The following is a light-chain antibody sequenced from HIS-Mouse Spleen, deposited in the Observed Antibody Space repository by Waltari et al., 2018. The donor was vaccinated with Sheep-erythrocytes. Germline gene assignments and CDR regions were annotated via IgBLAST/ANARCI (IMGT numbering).Light chain of an antibody. CDR2: EDS. V-gene: IGLV3-10*01. CDR3: YSTDSSGNHRV. J-gene: IGLJ2*01. CDR1: ALPKKY. Sequence: SYELTQPPSVSVSPGQTARNTCSGDALPKKYAKCYQQKSGQAPVLVIYEDSKRPSGIPERFSGSSSGTMATLTISGAQVEDEADYYCYSTDSSGNHRVFGGGTKLTVL.